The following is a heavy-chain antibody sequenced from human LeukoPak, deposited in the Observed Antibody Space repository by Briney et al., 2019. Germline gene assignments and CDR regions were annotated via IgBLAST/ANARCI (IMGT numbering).Heavy chain of an antibody. D-gene: IGHD1-26*01. CDR2: ISASGGGT. CDR1: GSTYS. J-gene: IGHJ6*03. CDR3: AAWDPNFYYMDV. V-gene: IGHV3-23*01. Sequence: GGSLRLSCAISGSTYSMSWVRQAPGKGLEWVSSISASGGGTHYAGSVKGRFTISRDNSKRTMYLQMNSLRVDDTAKYFCAAWDPNFYYMDVWGKGTTVTVSS.